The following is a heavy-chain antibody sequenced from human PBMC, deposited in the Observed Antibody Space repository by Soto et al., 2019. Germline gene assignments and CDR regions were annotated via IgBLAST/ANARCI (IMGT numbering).Heavy chain of an antibody. CDR1: GYTFTSYD. Sequence: ASVEVSCKASGYTFTSYDINWVRQATGQGLEWMGWMNPNSGNTGYAQKFQGRVTMTRNTSISTAYMELSSLRSEDTAVYYCARGSVRGYSSSWYYYYYGMDVWGQGSTVTVSS. CDR3: ARGSVRGYSSSWYYYYYGMDV. J-gene: IGHJ6*02. V-gene: IGHV1-8*01. CDR2: MNPNSGNT. D-gene: IGHD6-13*01.